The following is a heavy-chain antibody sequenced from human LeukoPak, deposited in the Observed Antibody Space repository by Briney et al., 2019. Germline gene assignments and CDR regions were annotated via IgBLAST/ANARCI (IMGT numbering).Heavy chain of an antibody. D-gene: IGHD4-11*01. V-gene: IGHV4-59*08. J-gene: IGHJ3*02. CDR3: ARRGDYDAFDI. Sequence: SGTLSLTCTVSGGSISSYYWTWIRQPPGKALEWIGFIYYSGSTHYNPSLKSRVTISVDTSKNHFSLRLSSVTAADTAVYYCARRGDYDAFDIWGQGTLVTVSS. CDR2: IYYSGST. CDR1: GGSISSYY.